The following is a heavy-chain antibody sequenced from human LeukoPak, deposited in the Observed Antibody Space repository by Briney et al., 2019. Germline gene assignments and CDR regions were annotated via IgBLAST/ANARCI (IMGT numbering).Heavy chain of an antibody. CDR1: GGSISSRSYY. CDR3: ASGTSYYYDSSGQNWFDP. V-gene: IGHV4-39*07. Sequence: PSETLSLTCTVSGGSISSRSYYWGWIRQPPGKGLEWIGSIYYKGNTYLNPSLKSRVTISEDTSKNQFSLKLNSVTAADTAVYYCASGTSYYYDSSGQNWFDPWGQGTLVTVSS. J-gene: IGHJ5*02. CDR2: IYYKGNT. D-gene: IGHD3-22*01.